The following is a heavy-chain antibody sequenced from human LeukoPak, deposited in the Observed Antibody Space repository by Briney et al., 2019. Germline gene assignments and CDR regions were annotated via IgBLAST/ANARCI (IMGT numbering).Heavy chain of an antibody. CDR2: IYYSGST. D-gene: IGHD6-19*01. J-gene: IGHJ6*03. V-gene: IGHV4-39*07. CDR3: ATLAVAGISYYYYMDV. CDR1: GGSISSSSYY. Sequence: SETLSLTCTVSGGSISSSSYYWGWIRQPPGKGLEWIGSIYYSGSTYYNPSLKSRVTISVDTSKNQFSLKLSSVTAADTAVYYCATLAVAGISYYYYMDVWGKGTTVTVSS.